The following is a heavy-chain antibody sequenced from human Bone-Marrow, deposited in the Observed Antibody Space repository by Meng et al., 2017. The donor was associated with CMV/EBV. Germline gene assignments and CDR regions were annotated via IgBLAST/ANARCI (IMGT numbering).Heavy chain of an antibody. Sequence: ASVKVSCKASGYTFTGYYMHWVRQAPGQGLEWMGWINPNSGGTNYAQKFQGRVTMTRDTSISTAYMELSRLRSDDTAVYYCARAHCSSTSCLWAFDYLGQGTLVTVSS. CDR2: INPNSGGT. CDR1: GYTFTGYY. D-gene: IGHD2-2*01. V-gene: IGHV1-2*02. J-gene: IGHJ4*02. CDR3: ARAHCSSTSCLWAFDY.